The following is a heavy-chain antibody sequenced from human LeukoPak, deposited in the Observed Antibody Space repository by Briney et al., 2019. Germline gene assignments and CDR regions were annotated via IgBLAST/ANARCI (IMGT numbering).Heavy chain of an antibody. CDR2: ISGSGGTT. Sequence: GGSLRLSCAASGFTFSSSAMNWVRQAPGKGLEWVSAISGSGGTTYYADSDSVKGRFTISRDNSKNTLYLQMNSLRAEDTAVYSCAKELIRGGNAFDIWGQGTMVTVSS. D-gene: IGHD3-10*01. V-gene: IGHV3-23*01. CDR3: AKELIRGGNAFDI. J-gene: IGHJ3*02. CDR1: GFTFSSSA.